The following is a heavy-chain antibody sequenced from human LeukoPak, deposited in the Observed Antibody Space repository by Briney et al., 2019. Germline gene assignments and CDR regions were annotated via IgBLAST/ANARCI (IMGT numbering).Heavy chain of an antibody. D-gene: IGHD1-26*01. CDR2: VYYSGST. V-gene: IGHV4-39*01. J-gene: IGHJ4*02. CDR3: ARRYTGSSKSDY. Sequence: SETLSLTCTVSGGSISGDYWAWIRQPPGKGLEWIGYVYYSGSTYYNPSLKSRVTISVDTSKKQFSLKLTSVTAADTAVYYCARRYTGSSKSDYWGQGALVTVSS. CDR1: GGSISGDY.